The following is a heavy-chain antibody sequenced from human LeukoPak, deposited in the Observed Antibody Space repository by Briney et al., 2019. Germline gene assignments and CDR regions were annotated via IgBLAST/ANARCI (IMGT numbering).Heavy chain of an antibody. D-gene: IGHD2-2*01. J-gene: IGHJ4*02. CDR3: ARELLVPAALFDY. Sequence: GGSLRLSCAASGFTFSTYEINWVRQAPGKGLEWLSHISTSGSSIHYADSVKGRFTISRDNAKNSLYLQMNSLRAEDTAVYYCARELLVPAALFDYWGQGTLVTVSS. CDR2: ISTSGSSI. CDR1: GFTFSTYE. V-gene: IGHV3-48*03.